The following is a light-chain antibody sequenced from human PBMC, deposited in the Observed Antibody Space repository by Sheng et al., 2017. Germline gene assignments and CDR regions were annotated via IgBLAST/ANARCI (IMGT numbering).Light chain of an antibody. V-gene: IGKV3-11*01. Sequence: EIVLTQSPGTLSLSPGERATLSCRASQSISTYLAWYQQKPGQAPRLLMYDASNRATGIPARFSGRGSGTDFTLTISSLEPEDFAVYYCQQRSNWPPFGQGTRLEIK. J-gene: IGKJ5*01. CDR2: DAS. CDR3: QQRSNWPP. CDR1: QSISTY.